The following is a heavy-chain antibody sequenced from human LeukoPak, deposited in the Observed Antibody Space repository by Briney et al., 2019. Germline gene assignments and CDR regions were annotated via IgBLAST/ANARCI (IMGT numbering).Heavy chain of an antibody. CDR2: INHSGST. D-gene: IGHD2-8*02. V-gene: IGHV4-34*01. J-gene: IGHJ6*02. CDR3: ARGLVVISYYYYGMDV. Sequence: SETLSLTCAVYGGSFSGYYWSWLRQPPGKGLEWIGEINHSGSTNYNPSLKSRVTISVDTSKNQFSLKLSSVTAADTAVYYCARGLVVISYYYYGMDVWGQGTTVTVSS. CDR1: GGSFSGYY.